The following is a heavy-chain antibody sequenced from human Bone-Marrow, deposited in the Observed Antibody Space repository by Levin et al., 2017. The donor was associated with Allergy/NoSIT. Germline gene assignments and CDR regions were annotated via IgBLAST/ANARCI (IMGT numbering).Heavy chain of an antibody. Sequence: ETLSLTCAASGFSFSGYVMSWVRQAPGKGLEWVSAIIGSGSDTYYADSVKGRFTISRDNSKNTVYLQMNRLRVEDTAVYYCAKEEDGEFDFWGQGTLVTVSS. CDR2: IIGSGSDT. V-gene: IGHV3-23*01. J-gene: IGHJ4*02. CDR3: AKEEDGEFDF. CDR1: GFSFSGYV.